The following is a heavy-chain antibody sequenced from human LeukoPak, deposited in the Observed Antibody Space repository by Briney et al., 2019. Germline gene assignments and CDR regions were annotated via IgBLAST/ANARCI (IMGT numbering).Heavy chain of an antibody. CDR2: IKGKSDGGTT. J-gene: IGHJ4*02. Sequence: GGSLRLSCAASGSPFTYTWMNWVRQAPGKGLEWVGHIKGKSDGGTTEYAAPVKGRFTISRDDSKSTLYLQMTSLNTDDTAVYYCSRGHYGRWGQGTLVTVSS. CDR1: GSPFTYTW. V-gene: IGHV3-15*01. D-gene: IGHD3-10*01. CDR3: SRGHYGR.